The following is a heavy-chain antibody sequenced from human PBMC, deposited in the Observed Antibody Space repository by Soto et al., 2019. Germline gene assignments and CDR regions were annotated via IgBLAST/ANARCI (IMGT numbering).Heavy chain of an antibody. V-gene: IGHV1-18*01. Sequence: QVHLVQSGAEVKKPGASVKVSCKASNETLTTYGISWVRQAPGQGLEWMGWVSGYSGHSSSAQEFQDRVIMTTDTSTNKAYMELRSLTSDDSAVYFCARDSSSSGYYYGMDVWSQGTTVTVSS. D-gene: IGHD6-6*01. CDR2: VSGYSGHS. CDR1: NETLTTYG. CDR3: ARDSSSSGYYYGMDV. J-gene: IGHJ6*02.